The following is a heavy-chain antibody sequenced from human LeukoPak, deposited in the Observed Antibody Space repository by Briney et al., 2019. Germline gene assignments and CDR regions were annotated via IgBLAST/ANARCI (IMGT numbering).Heavy chain of an antibody. CDR3: ANPSSSLGGRNDAFDM. V-gene: IGHV1-2*02. D-gene: IGHD6-6*01. CDR2: INPNSGGT. CDR1: GYTFTGYY. J-gene: IGHJ3*02. Sequence: ASVKVSCKASGYTFTGYYIHWVRQAPGQGLEWMGWINPNSGGTNYAQKFQGRVTMTRDTSISTAYMELSSLRSEDTAMYYCANPSSSLGGRNDAFDMWGQGTMVTVSS.